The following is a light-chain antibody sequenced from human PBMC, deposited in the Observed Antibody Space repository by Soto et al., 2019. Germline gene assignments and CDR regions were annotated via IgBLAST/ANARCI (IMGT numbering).Light chain of an antibody. V-gene: IGKV1-33*01. Sequence: DIQMTQSPSSLSASVGDRVTISCRASQDISNWLSWCQQKPGKAPKLLIFNASHLETGVPSRFSGSGSGTDFTFTISGLQPEDFATYHCQQFDDLPYTFGQGTKLEI. CDR3: QQFDDLPYT. CDR2: NAS. J-gene: IGKJ2*01. CDR1: QDISNW.